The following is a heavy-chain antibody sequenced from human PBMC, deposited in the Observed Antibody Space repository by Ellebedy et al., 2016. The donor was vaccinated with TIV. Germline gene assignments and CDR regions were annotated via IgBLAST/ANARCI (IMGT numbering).Heavy chain of an antibody. CDR3: VSSFLFSGSYTHFDY. V-gene: IGHV3-53*01. CDR1: GFTVSTNY. CDR2: IYIDGST. Sequence: GESLKISCAASGFTVSTNYMNWVRQAPGEGLEWVSVIYIDGSTYYADSVKGRFTISRDNSKNTLYLQMYSLRAEDTAVYYCVSSFLFSGSYTHFDYWGQGTLVTVSS. D-gene: IGHD1-26*01. J-gene: IGHJ4*02.